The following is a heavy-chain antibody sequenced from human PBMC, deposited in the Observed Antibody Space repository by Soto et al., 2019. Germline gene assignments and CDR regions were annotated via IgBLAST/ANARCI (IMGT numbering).Heavy chain of an antibody. D-gene: IGHD2-2*01. CDR1: GGTFSSYA. CDR3: ARGARRYCSSTSCYQEALYYYYGMDV. CDR2: IIPIFGTA. V-gene: IGHV1-69*01. J-gene: IGHJ6*02. Sequence: QVQLVQSGAEVKKPGSSVKVSCKASGGTFSSYAISWVRQAPGQGLEWMGGIIPIFGTANYAQKFQGRVTITADESTSTAYMELSSLRSEDTAVYYCARGARRYCSSTSCYQEALYYYYGMDVWGQGTTVTVSS.